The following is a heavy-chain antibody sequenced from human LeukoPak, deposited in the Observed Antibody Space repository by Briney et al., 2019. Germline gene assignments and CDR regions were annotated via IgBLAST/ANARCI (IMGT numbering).Heavy chain of an antibody. D-gene: IGHD3-3*01. CDR3: ARGKGITIFGVVIRVKQALDY. V-gene: IGHV1-8*01. CDR1: GYTFTSYD. J-gene: IGHJ4*02. Sequence: ASVKVSCKASGYTFTSYDINWVRQATGQGLEWMGWMNPNSGNTGYAQKFQGRVTMTRNTSISTAYMELSSLRSEDTAVYHCARGKGITIFGVVIRVKQALDYWGQGTLVTVSS. CDR2: MNPNSGNT.